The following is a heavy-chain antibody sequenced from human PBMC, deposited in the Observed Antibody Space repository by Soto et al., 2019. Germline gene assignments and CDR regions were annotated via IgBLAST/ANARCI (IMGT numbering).Heavy chain of an antibody. CDR2: INPSGGST. Sequence: ASVKVSCKASGYTFTSYYMHWVRQAPGQGLEWMGIINPSGGSTSYAQKFQGRVTMTRDTSTSTVYMELSSLRSEDTAVYYCARVGPIAVAGSLHWFDPWGQGTLVTVSS. J-gene: IGHJ5*02. CDR1: GYTFTSYY. CDR3: ARVGPIAVAGSLHWFDP. D-gene: IGHD6-19*01. V-gene: IGHV1-46*03.